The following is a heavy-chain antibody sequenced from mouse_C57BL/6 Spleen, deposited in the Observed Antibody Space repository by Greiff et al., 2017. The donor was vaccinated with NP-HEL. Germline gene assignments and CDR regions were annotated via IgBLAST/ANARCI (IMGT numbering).Heavy chain of an antibody. V-gene: IGHV1-82*01. CDR1: GYAFSSSW. CDR3: ALRSYSMDY. Sequence: VQLVESGPELVKPGASVKISCKASGYAFSSSWMNWVKQRPGKGLEWIGRIYPGDGDTNYNGKFKGKATLTADKSSSTAYMQLSSLTSEDSAVYFCALRSYSMDYWGQGTSVTVSS. CDR2: IYPGDGDT. D-gene: IGHD1-1*01. J-gene: IGHJ4*01.